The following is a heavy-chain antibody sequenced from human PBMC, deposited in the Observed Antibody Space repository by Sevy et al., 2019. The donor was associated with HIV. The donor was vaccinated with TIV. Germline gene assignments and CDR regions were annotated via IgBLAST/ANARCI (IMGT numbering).Heavy chain of an antibody. V-gene: IGHV3-30*04. CDR1: GFTFSSYD. Sequence: GGSLRLSCAGSGFTFSSYDMHWVRQAPGKELEWVAVTSHDGKYNNYADSVKVRFTISRDNFKNTLYLQMNSLRVEDTAVYFCARLFYCGGDCYYLDYWGQGALVTVSS. D-gene: IGHD2-21*02. J-gene: IGHJ4*02. CDR2: TSHDGKYN. CDR3: ARLFYCGGDCYYLDY.